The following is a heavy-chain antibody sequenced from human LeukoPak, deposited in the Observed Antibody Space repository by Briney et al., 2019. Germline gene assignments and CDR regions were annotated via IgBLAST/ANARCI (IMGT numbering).Heavy chain of an antibody. D-gene: IGHD6-25*01. V-gene: IGHV3-74*01. CDR1: GFTFSSYW. CDR2: INSDGSTT. J-gene: IGHJ3*02. CDR3: ARRSAAKHAFDI. Sequence: GGSLRLSCAASGFTFSSYWMHWVRQAPGKGLVWVSRINSDGSTTSYADSVKGRFTISRDNAKNTLYLQMNSLRAEDTAVYYCARRSAAKHAFDIWGQGTMVTVSS.